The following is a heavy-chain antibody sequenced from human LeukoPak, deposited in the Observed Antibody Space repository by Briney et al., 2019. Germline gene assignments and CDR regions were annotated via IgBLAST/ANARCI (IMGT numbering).Heavy chain of an antibody. Sequence: PPETLSLTCAVYGGSFSGYYWSWIRQPPGKGLEWIGEINHSGSTNYNPSLKSRVTISVDTSKNQFSLKLSSVTAADTAVYYCARGYCSSTSCYYSWFDPWGQGTLVTVSS. V-gene: IGHV4-34*01. CDR1: GGSFSGYY. CDR2: INHSGST. D-gene: IGHD2-2*01. CDR3: ARGYCSSTSCYYSWFDP. J-gene: IGHJ5*02.